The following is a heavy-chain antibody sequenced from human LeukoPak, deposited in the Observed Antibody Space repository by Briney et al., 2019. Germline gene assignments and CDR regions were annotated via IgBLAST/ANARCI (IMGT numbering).Heavy chain of an antibody. CDR1: GFTFSSYV. V-gene: IGHV3-30*02. J-gene: IGHJ6*02. CDR2: IRYDGSNK. Sequence: GGSLRLSCAASGFTFSSYVMHWVRQAPGKGLEWVAFIRYDGSNKYYADSVKGRFTISRDNSKNTLYLQMNSLRAEDTAVYYCAKDDIVVVPAALGTYYYYGMDVWGQGTTVTVSS. D-gene: IGHD2-2*01. CDR3: AKDDIVVVPAALGTYYYYGMDV.